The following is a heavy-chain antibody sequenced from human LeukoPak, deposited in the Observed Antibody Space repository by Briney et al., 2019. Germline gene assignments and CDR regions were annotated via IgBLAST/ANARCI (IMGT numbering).Heavy chain of an antibody. CDR2: ISAYNGNT. Sequence: GASVKVSCKASGYTFTSYGISWVRQAPGQGLEWMGWISAYNGNTNYAQKLQGRVTMTTDTSTSTAYMELRSLRSDDTAVYYCARDSLREIQLWLLVEGNWFDPWGQGTLVTVSS. CDR1: GYTFTSYG. CDR3: ARDSLREIQLWLLVEGNWFDP. J-gene: IGHJ5*02. V-gene: IGHV1-18*01. D-gene: IGHD5-18*01.